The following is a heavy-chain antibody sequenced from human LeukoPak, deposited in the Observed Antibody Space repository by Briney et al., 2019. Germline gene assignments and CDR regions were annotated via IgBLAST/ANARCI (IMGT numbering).Heavy chain of an antibody. J-gene: IGHJ4*02. D-gene: IGHD4-17*01. V-gene: IGHV5-51*01. CDR1: GYKFTNYW. Sequence: GESLKITCKASGYKFTNYWIGWVRQMPGKGLEWMTIIYPGDSETRYSPSFQGQVTISADKSIGTMYLQWSSLKASDTAMYYCARALRTGQGDYVPVLWGQGTLVIVSS. CDR2: IYPGDSET. CDR3: ARALRTGQGDYVPVL.